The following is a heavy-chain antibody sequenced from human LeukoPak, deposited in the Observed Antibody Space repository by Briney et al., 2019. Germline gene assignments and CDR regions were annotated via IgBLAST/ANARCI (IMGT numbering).Heavy chain of an antibody. CDR2: INHSGST. CDR1: GGSFSGYY. Sequence: SETLSLTCAVYGGSFSGYYWSWIRQPPGNGLEWIGEINHSGSTNYNPSLRSRVTISVDTSKNQFSLKLSSVTAADTAVYYCARFPRFWSGYPSYFFDYWGQGTLVTVSS. CDR3: ARFPRFWSGYPSYFFDY. V-gene: IGHV4-34*01. D-gene: IGHD3-3*01. J-gene: IGHJ4*02.